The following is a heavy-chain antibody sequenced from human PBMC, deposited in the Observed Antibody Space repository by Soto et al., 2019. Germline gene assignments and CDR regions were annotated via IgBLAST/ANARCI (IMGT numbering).Heavy chain of an antibody. D-gene: IGHD4-17*01. J-gene: IGHJ5*02. V-gene: IGHV3-74*01. CDR3: TRAGYGDYWFGP. Sequence: EVQLVESGGGLVQPGGSLRLSCAASGFTFSSYWMHWVRQAPGKGLVWVSRINSDGSGISYADSVKGRFTISRDNAKNTLYLQMDSLRAEDTAVYSCTRAGYGDYWFGPWGQGTLVTVS. CDR2: INSDGSGI. CDR1: GFTFSSYW.